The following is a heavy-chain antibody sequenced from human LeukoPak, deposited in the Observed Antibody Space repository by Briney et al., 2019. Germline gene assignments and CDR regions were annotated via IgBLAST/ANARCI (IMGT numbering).Heavy chain of an antibody. CDR3: TRVRVSSYYGMDI. Sequence: GSLRLSCAASGFTLISYWMSWVRQAPGKGLEWVANINQDASEKYHVVSVKGRFTISRDNAKNSLYLQMNSLRAEDTAVYYCTRVRVSSYYGMDIWGQGTTVTVSS. J-gene: IGHJ6*02. CDR1: GFTLISYW. D-gene: IGHD2/OR15-2a*01. CDR2: INQDASEK. V-gene: IGHV3-7*05.